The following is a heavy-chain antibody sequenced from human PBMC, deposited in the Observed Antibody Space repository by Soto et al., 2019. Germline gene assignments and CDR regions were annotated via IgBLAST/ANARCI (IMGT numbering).Heavy chain of an antibody. D-gene: IGHD2-15*01. CDR1: GFTFSSYA. Sequence: QVQLVESGGGVVQPGRSLRLSCAASGFTFSSYAMHWVRQAPGKGLEWVAVISYDGSNKYYADSVKGRFTISRDNSKNTLYLQMNSLRAEDTAVYYCARQYCSGGSCYKAVWVENYYYGMDVW. V-gene: IGHV3-30-3*01. CDR3: ARQYCSGGSCYKAVWVENYYYGMDV. J-gene: IGHJ6*01. CDR2: ISYDGSNK.